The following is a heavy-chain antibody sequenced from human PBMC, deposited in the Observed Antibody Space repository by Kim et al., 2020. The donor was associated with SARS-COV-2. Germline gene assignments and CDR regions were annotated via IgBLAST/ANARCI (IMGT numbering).Heavy chain of an antibody. V-gene: IGHV4-59*01. J-gene: IGHJ5*02. CDR3: ARAPIYYDSSGYYSNWFDP. D-gene: IGHD3-22*01. CDR2: IYYSGST. CDR1: GGSISSYY. Sequence: SETLSLTCTVSGGSISSYYWSWIRQPPGKGLEWIGYIYYSGSTNYNPSLKSRVTISVDTSKNQFSLKLSSVTAADTAVYYCARAPIYYDSSGYYSNWFDPWGQGTLVTVSS.